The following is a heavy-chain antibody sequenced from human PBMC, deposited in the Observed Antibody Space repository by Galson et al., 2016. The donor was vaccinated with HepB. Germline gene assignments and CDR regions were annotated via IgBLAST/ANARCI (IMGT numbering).Heavy chain of an antibody. D-gene: IGHD5-24*01. CDR2: ISFDGSNK. CDR3: ARAPLEMATIQRGYFDY. Sequence: SLRLSCGASGFTFSSYAMHWVRQAPGKGLEWVAVISFDGSNKYYADSVKGRFTISRDNSKNTLYLQMNSLRAEDTAVYYCARAPLEMATIQRGYFDYWGQGTLVTVSS. J-gene: IGHJ4*02. V-gene: IGHV3-30-3*01. CDR1: GFTFSSYA.